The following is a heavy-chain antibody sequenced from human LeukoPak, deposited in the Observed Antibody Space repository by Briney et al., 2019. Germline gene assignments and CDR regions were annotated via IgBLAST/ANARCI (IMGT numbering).Heavy chain of an antibody. D-gene: IGHD1-1*01. Sequence: SETLSLTCTVSGGSISSYYWSWIRQPPGKGLEWIGYILHSGSTNYNPSLKSRVTISVDTSKNQFSLRMSSMTAADTAVYYCARATSPFYTDFDYWGQGTLVTVSS. CDR3: ARATSPFYTDFDY. CDR1: GGSISSYY. J-gene: IGHJ4*02. V-gene: IGHV4-59*01. CDR2: ILHSGST.